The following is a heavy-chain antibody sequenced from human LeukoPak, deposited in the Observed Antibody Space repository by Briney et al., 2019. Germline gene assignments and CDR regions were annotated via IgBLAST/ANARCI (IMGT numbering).Heavy chain of an antibody. CDR2: IKQDGSEK. D-gene: IGHD1-1*01. CDR1: GSTFGDYG. CDR3: VKRWTGTTIGQQDY. J-gene: IGHJ4*02. Sequence: GGSLRLSCTGSGSTFGDYGMSWLRQAPGKGLEWVANIKQDGSEKYYVDSVKGRFTISRDNGKNSLYLQMNSLRAEDTAVYYCVKRWTGTTIGQQDYWGQGTLVTVSS. V-gene: IGHV3-7*01.